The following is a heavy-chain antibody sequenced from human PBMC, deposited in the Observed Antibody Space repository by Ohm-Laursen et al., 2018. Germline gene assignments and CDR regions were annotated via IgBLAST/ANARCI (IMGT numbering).Heavy chain of an antibody. V-gene: IGHV3-23*01. CDR3: AKGYYYDFWSGRKGWYYFDY. D-gene: IGHD3-3*01. J-gene: IGHJ4*02. Sequence: SLRLSCAASGFTFSSYAMTWVHQAPGKGLEWVSAITGGGGSTYYADSVKGRFTISRDNSKNTLYLQMNSLRAEDTAVYYCAKGYYYDFWSGRKGWYYFDYWGQGTLVTVSS. CDR1: GFTFSSYA. CDR2: ITGGGGST.